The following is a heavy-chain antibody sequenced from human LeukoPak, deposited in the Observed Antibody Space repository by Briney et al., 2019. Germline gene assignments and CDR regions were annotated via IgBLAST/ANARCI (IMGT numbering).Heavy chain of an antibody. V-gene: IGHV1-2*02. CDR2: INPNSGGT. J-gene: IGHJ4*02. CDR1: GYTFTGYY. CDR3: ARGPLRYYGSGSYPGLDY. D-gene: IGHD3-10*01. Sequence: ASVKVSCKASGYTFTGYYMHWVRQAPGQGLEWMGWINPNSGGTNYAQKFQGRVTMTRDTSISTAYMELSRLRSDDTAVYYCARGPLRYYGSGSYPGLDYWGQGTLVTVSS.